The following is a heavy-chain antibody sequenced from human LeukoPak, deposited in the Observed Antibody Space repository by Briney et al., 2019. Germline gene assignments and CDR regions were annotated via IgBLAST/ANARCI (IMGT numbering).Heavy chain of an antibody. Sequence: GGSLRLSCAASGFTFSSYSMNWVRQAPGKGLEWVSVISGSGASTYYADSVMGRFIISRDNSKNTLYLRMNSLRAEDTALYYCAKHRGYSSDWFDPWGQGTLVTVSS. CDR1: GFTFSSYS. CDR2: ISGSGAST. D-gene: IGHD5-18*01. J-gene: IGHJ5*02. V-gene: IGHV3-23*01. CDR3: AKHRGYSSDWFDP.